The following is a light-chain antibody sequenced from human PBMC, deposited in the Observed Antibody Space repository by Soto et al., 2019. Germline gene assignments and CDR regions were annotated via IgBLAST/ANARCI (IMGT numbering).Light chain of an antibody. Sequence: QSVLTQPHSASGTHGQRVTISCSGSSSNIGSNYVYWYQQLPGTAPKLLIYRNNQRPSGVPDRCSGSKSGTSASLAISGLRSEDEADYYCAAWDDSLSGVVFGGGTKLTVL. V-gene: IGLV1-47*01. J-gene: IGLJ2*01. CDR2: RNN. CDR1: SSNIGSNY. CDR3: AAWDDSLSGVV.